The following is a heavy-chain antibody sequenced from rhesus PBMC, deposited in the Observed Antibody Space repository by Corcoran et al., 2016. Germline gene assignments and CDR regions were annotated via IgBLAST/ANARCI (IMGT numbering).Heavy chain of an antibody. CDR2: VEPEDGEA. CDR3: ARFLRSTYYFDY. V-gene: IGHV1-111*02. D-gene: IGHD4-29*01. J-gene: IGHJ4*01. Sequence: EVQLVQSGAEVKKPGATVKISCKASGYTFTDHHLNWVRQATGKGLEWKGVVEPEDGEADYARKFQARVTITADISTDTAYMERSSLRSEDTAVYYCARFLRSTYYFDYWGQGVLVTVSS. CDR1: GYTFTDHH.